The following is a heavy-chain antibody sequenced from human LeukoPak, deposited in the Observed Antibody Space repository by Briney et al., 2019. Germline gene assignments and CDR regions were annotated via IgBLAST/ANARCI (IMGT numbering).Heavy chain of an antibody. D-gene: IGHD1-26*01. V-gene: IGHV3-30*18. CDR2: ISYDRSNK. CDR1: GFSFSSNG. J-gene: IGHJ4*02. CDR3: AKEPRGHFDFDF. Sequence: GGSLRLSCAASGFSFSSNGIHWVRQAPGKGLEWVAVISYDRSNKYYADSVKGRFTMSGDNSKNTLYLQMNSLRAEDTAVYYRAKEPRGHFDFDFWGQGTLVTVSS.